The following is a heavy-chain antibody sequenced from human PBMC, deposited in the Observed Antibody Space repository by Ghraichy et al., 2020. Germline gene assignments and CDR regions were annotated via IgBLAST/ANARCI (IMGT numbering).Heavy chain of an antibody. J-gene: IGHJ4*02. CDR1: GFTFSSYA. D-gene: IGHD1-26*01. CDR2: ITSSGGST. V-gene: IGHV3-23*01. Sequence: GGSLRLSCAASGFTFSSYAMSWVRQAPGKGLEWVSAITSSGGSTYYADSVKGRFTISRDNSKNTLYVQMNSLRADDTAVYYCAKSVGATFGYWGQGTLVTVSS. CDR3: AKSVGATFGY.